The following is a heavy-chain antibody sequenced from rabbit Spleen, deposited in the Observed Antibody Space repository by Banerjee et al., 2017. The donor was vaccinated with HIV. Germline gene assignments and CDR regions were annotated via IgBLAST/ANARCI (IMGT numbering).Heavy chain of an antibody. CDR2: ISDGGDT. Sequence: QSLEESGGGLVKPGASLTLTCTASGFSFSGYNMGWVRQTPGKGLEYIGYISDGGDTYYATWAKGRFIISKTSSTTMTLQMTSLTAADTATYFCARDLGYAVAGWAPSFYCALWGQGTLVTVS. CDR3: ARDLGYAVAGWAPSFYCAL. CDR1: GFSFSGYN. J-gene: IGHJ4*01. D-gene: IGHD4-2*01. V-gene: IGHV1S40*01.